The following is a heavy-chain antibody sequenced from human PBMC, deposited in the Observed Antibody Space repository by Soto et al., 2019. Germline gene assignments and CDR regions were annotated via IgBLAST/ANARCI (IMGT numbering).Heavy chain of an antibody. D-gene: IGHD3-10*01. J-gene: IGHJ6*02. V-gene: IGHV1-2*02. CDR3: ARQNNYYGSGSYLPYDYYGMDV. Sequence: GASVKVSCKASGYTFTGYYMHWVRQAPGQGLEWMGWINPNSGGTNYAQKFQGRVTMTRDTSISTAYMELSRLRSDDTAVYYCARQNNYYGSGSYLPYDYYGMDVWGQGTTVTVSS. CDR1: GYTFTGYY. CDR2: INPNSGGT.